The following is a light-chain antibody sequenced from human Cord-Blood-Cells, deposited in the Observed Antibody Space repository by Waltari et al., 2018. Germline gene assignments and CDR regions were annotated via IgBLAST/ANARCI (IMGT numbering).Light chain of an antibody. J-gene: IGLJ1*01. CDR1: SSDVGGYNY. Sequence: QSALTQPASVSGSPGQSITISCTGTSSDVGGYNYVSWYQQHPGKVPKLMIYDVSKRPSGVPDRFSGSKSGNTASLTISGLQAEDEADYYCCSYAGSYTLYVFGTGTKVTVL. V-gene: IGLV2-11*01. CDR2: DVS. CDR3: CSYAGSYTLYV.